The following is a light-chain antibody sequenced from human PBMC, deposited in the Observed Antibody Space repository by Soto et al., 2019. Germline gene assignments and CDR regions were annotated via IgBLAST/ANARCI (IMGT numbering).Light chain of an antibody. V-gene: IGKV3-15*01. CDR2: GAS. CDR1: QSVSGN. CDR3: QQFNSWPRT. Sequence: IVMTQSPATVSGSPGERVTLSCRASQSVSGNVAWYHQKPGQPPRLLVYGASTTATDIPARFFGSGSETDFTLTLSRLQSEDFGIYYCQQFNSWPRTFGQGTKVEIK. J-gene: IGKJ1*01.